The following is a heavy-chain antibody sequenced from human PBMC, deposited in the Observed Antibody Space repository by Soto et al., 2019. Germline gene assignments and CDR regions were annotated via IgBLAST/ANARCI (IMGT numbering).Heavy chain of an antibody. CDR3: ARQVVATGSYIYDV. Sequence: QVQLQESGPGLVKPSETLSLTCSVYGGSMNDYYWSWIRQPPGKGLEWIGFISYGGSPNYNPSLTSRVTISLDTSKNRCSLKLSSVTAADTAVYYCARQVVATGSYIYDVWGQGTMVTASS. V-gene: IGHV4-59*01. D-gene: IGHD2-15*01. CDR1: GGSMNDYY. J-gene: IGHJ3*01. CDR2: ISYGGSP.